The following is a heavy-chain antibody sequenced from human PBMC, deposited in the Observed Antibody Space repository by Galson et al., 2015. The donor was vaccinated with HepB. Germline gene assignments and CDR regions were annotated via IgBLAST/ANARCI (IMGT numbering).Heavy chain of an antibody. CDR2: IYYSGST. Sequence: CTVSGYSISSGYYWGWIRQPPGKGLEWIGSIYYSGSTYYNPSLKSRVTISVDTSKNQFSLKLSSVTAADTAVYYCARHDISYSSGWYRLGYWGQGTLVTVSS. V-gene: IGHV4-38-2*02. CDR3: ARHDISYSSGWYRLGY. J-gene: IGHJ4*02. D-gene: IGHD6-19*01. CDR1: GYSISSGYY.